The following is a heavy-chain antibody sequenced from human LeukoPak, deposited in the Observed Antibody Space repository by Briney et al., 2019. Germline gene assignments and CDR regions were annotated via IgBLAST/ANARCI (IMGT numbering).Heavy chain of an antibody. CDR3: ARNPHVIGKWGPPYYYYYYMDV. D-gene: IGHD3-16*01. V-gene: IGHV1-69*06. J-gene: IGHJ6*03. CDR2: IIPIFGTA. CDR1: GYTFTSYG. Sequence: GASVKVSCKASGYTFTSYGISWVRQAPGQGLEWMGGIIPIFGTANYAQKFQGRVTITADKSTSTAYMELSSLRSEDTAVYYCARNPHVIGKWGPPYYYYYYMDVWGKGTTVTVSS.